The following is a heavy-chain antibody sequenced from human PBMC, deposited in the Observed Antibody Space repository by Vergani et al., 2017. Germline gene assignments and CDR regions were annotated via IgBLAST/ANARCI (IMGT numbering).Heavy chain of an antibody. V-gene: IGHV3-33*01. J-gene: IGHJ5*02. CDR3: ARDLRLLYNRFDP. CDR2: TWYDGNNK. CDR1: GFTFNQYR. Sequence: QVQLVESGGGVVQPGRSLRLSCAASGFTFNQYRMHWVRQAPGKGLEWVAVTWYDGNNKQYADSVKGRFTISRDNSKSTMYLQMNNLRDEDTGVYYCARDLRLLYNRFDPWGQGTLVTVSS. D-gene: IGHD1-14*01.